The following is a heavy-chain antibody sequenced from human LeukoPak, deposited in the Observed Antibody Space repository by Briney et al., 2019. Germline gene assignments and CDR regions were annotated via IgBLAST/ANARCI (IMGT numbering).Heavy chain of an antibody. V-gene: IGHV4-4*07. J-gene: IGHJ6*02. Sequence: SETLSLTCTVSGGSISSYYWSWIRQPAGKGLEWIGRIYTSGSTNYNPSLKSRVTMSVDTSKNQFSLKLSSVTAADTAVYYCAREGVRMDLSYYYGMDVWGQGTTVTVSS. D-gene: IGHD3-10*01. CDR2: IYTSGST. CDR3: AREGVRMDLSYYYGMDV. CDR1: GGSISSYY.